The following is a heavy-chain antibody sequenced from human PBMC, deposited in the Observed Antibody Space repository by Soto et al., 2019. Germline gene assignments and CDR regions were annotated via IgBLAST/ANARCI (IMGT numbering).Heavy chain of an antibody. D-gene: IGHD3-22*01. CDR1: GGTFSSYA. Sequence: SVKVSCKASGGTFSSYAISWVRQAPGQGLEWMGGIIPIFGTANYAQKFQGRVTITADESTSTAYMELSSLRSEDTAVYYCARDKPESSNYYDSSGYYYPWGQGTLVTVSS. J-gene: IGHJ5*02. V-gene: IGHV1-69*13. CDR2: IIPIFGTA. CDR3: ARDKPESSNYYDSSGYYYP.